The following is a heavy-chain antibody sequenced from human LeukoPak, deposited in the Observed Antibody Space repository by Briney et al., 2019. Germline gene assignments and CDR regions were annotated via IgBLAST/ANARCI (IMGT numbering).Heavy chain of an antibody. CDR1: GGSFSGYY. V-gene: IGHV4-34*01. Sequence: SSETLSLTCAVYGGSFSGYYWSWIRQPPGKGLEWIGEINHSGSTNYNPSLKSRVTISVDTSKNQFSLKLSSVTAADTAVYYCARGTDAGATNYWGQGTPVTVSS. J-gene: IGHJ4*02. CDR3: ARGTDAGATNY. D-gene: IGHD1-26*01. CDR2: INHSGST.